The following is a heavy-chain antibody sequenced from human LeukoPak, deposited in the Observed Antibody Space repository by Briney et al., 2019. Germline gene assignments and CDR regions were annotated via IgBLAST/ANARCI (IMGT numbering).Heavy chain of an antibody. J-gene: IGHJ4*02. D-gene: IGHD6-19*01. V-gene: IGHV1-46*01. Sequence: GASVKVSCKASGYTFSDFFLNWVRQAPGQGLEWMGIINPSGGSTSYAQKFQGRVTITRDTSTSTVYMELSSLRSEDTSVYYCARPGYSSGWYYFDYWGQGTLVTVSS. CDR1: GYTFSDFF. CDR2: INPSGGST. CDR3: ARPGYSSGWYYFDY.